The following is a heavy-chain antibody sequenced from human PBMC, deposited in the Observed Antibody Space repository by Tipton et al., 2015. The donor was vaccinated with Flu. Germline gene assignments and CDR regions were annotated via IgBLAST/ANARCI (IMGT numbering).Heavy chain of an antibody. J-gene: IGHJ2*01. V-gene: IGHV4-59*01. CDR3: ARTVTRDWYFDL. D-gene: IGHD4-17*01. CDR2: IYYSGST. CDR1: GGSISSYY. Sequence: TLSLTCTVSGGSISSYYWSWIRQPPGKGLEWIGYIYYSGSTNYNPSLKSRVTISVDTSKNQFSLKLSSVTAADTAVYYCARTVTRDWYFDLWGRGALVTVSS.